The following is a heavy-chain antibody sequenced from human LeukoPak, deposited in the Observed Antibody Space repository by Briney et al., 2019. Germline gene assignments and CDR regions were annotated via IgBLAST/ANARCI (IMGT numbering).Heavy chain of an antibody. CDR2: IYYSGST. V-gene: IGHV4-39*01. Sequence: SETLSLTCTVSGGSISSSSYYWGWIRQPPGKGLEWIGSIYYSGSTYYNPSLKSRVTISVDTSKNQFSLKLSSVTAADTAVYYCARLQGIRFRQFDYWGQGTLVTVSS. D-gene: IGHD3-3*02. CDR1: GGSISSSSYY. J-gene: IGHJ4*02. CDR3: ARLQGIRFRQFDY.